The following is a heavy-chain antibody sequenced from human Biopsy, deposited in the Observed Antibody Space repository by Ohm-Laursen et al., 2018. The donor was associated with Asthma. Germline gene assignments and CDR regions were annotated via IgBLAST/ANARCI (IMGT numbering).Heavy chain of an antibody. CDR1: GGTFNTYV. Sequence: SSVKVSCKSLGGTFNTYVIGWVRQAPGQGLEWMGGINSVFGTTTYPQKFQDRVTITSDDSTSTVYMELSSLRSEDTAVYYCARKAGSCISRTCYSLDFWGQGTLVTGSS. J-gene: IGHJ4*02. CDR3: ARKAGSCISRTCYSLDF. D-gene: IGHD2-2*01. V-gene: IGHV1-69*01. CDR2: INSVFGTT.